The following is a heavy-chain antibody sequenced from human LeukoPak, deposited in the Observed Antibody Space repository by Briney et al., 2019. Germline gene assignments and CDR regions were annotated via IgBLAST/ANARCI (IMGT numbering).Heavy chain of an antibody. J-gene: IGHJ5*02. CDR1: GFTFSSYG. Sequence: GGSLRLSCAASGFTFSSYGMHWVRQAPGKGLEWVAFIRYDGSNKYYADSVKGRFTISRDNSKNTLYLQMNSLRAEDTAVYYCAKDEGYYDSSGRAAWGQGTLVTVSS. D-gene: IGHD3-22*01. V-gene: IGHV3-30*02. CDR3: AKDEGYYDSSGRAA. CDR2: IRYDGSNK.